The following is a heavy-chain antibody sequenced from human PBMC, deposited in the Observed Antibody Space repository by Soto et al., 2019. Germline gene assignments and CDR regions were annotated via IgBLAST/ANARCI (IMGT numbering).Heavy chain of an antibody. CDR3: AREGTGYSAFDI. CDR1: GYTFSGYH. CDR2: INPKGGGT. D-gene: IGHD3-9*01. J-gene: IGHJ3*02. Sequence: ASVKVSFKASGYTFSGYHMHWVRQAPGQGLEWMGWINPKGGGTKYAQKFQGRVTMARDTSFNTAYMDLSRLTSDDTAVYFCAREGTGYSAFDIWG. V-gene: IGHV1-2*02.